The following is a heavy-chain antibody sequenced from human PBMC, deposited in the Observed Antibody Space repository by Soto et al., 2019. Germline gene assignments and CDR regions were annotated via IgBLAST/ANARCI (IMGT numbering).Heavy chain of an antibody. CDR3: ARWRRYSSSWYNDYGMDV. J-gene: IGHJ6*02. CDR2: INHSGST. Sequence: PSETLSLTCAVYGGSFSGYYWSWIRQPPGKGLEWIGEINHSGSTNYNPSLKSRVTISVDTSKNQFSLKLSSVTAADTAVYYCARWRRYSSSWYNDYGMDVWGQGTTVTVS. D-gene: IGHD6-13*01. CDR1: GGSFSGYY. V-gene: IGHV4-34*01.